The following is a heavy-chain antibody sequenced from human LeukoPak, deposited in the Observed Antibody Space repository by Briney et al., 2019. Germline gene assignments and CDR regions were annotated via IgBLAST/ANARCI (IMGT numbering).Heavy chain of an antibody. Sequence: PSETLSLTCTVSGGSISGYYWSWIRQPAGKGLEWIGRIYPSGITNYNPSLRSRVNMSLDTSKNQFSLKVSSVTAADTAVYYCARGQSGYYAYWGQGTLVTVSS. CDR2: IYPSGIT. D-gene: IGHD3-3*01. J-gene: IGHJ4*02. V-gene: IGHV4-4*07. CDR1: GGSISGYY. CDR3: ARGQSGYYAY.